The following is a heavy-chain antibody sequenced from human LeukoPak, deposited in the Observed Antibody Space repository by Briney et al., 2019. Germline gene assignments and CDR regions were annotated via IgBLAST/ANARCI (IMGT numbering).Heavy chain of an antibody. CDR1: GGSISSYY. CDR2: IYTSGST. D-gene: IGHD6-19*01. J-gene: IGHJ6*03. V-gene: IGHV4-4*07. Sequence: SETLSLTCTVSGGSISSYYWSWIRQPAGKGLEWIGRIYTSGSTNYNPSLKSRVTMSVDTSKNQFSLKLSSVTAADTAVYYCARIAVAGHYYYYMDVWGKGTTVTVSS. CDR3: ARIAVAGHYYYYMDV.